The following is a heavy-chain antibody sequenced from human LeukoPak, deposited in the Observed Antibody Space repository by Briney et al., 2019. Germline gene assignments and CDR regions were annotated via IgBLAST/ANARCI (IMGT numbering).Heavy chain of an antibody. J-gene: IGHJ5*02. D-gene: IGHD5-18*01. CDR2: INHSGST. V-gene: IGHV4-34*01. CDR3: ARGIQLWLNWFDP. CDR1: GGSISSYY. Sequence: PSETLSLTCTVSGGSISSYYWSWIRQPPGKGLEWIGEINHSGSTNYNPSLKSRVTISVDTSKNQFSLKLSSVTAADTAVYYCARGIQLWLNWFDPWGQGTLVTVSS.